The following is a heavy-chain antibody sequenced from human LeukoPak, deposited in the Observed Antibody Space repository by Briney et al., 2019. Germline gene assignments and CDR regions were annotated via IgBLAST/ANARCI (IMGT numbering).Heavy chain of an antibody. J-gene: IGHJ3*02. CDR1: GFTFSSYA. CDR3: AVIGGAFDI. V-gene: IGHV3-30*04. Sequence: GRSLRLSCAASGFTFSSYAMRWVRQAPGKGLEWVAVISYDGSSKYYADSVKGRFTISRDNSKNTLYLQMNSLRSDDTAVYYCAVIGGAFDIWGQGTMVTVSS. CDR2: ISYDGSSK. D-gene: IGHD3-22*01.